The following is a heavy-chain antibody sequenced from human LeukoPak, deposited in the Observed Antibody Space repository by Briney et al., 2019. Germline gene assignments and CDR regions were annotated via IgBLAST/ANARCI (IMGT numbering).Heavy chain of an antibody. CDR3: ARDPYYYDSSGYYPAAFDI. Sequence: NASETLSLTCTVSGGSISSYYWSWIRQPPGKGLEWIGYIYYSGSTNYNPSLKSRVTISVDTSKNQFSLKLSSVTAADTAVYYCARDPYYYDSSGYYPAAFDIWGQGTMVTVSS. CDR2: IYYSGST. CDR1: GGSISSYY. D-gene: IGHD3-22*01. J-gene: IGHJ3*02. V-gene: IGHV4-59*01.